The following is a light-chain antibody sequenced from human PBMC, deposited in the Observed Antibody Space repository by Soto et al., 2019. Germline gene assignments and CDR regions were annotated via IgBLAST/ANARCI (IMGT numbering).Light chain of an antibody. Sequence: DIQMTQSPSTLSASVGDRGTITCRASQSISSWLAWYQQKPGKAPKLLIYKASTLKSGVPSRFSGSGSGTEFTLTISSLQPDDFATYYCQHYNSYSEAFGQGTRWIS. J-gene: IGKJ1*01. CDR2: KAS. CDR1: QSISSW. V-gene: IGKV1-5*03. CDR3: QHYNSYSEA.